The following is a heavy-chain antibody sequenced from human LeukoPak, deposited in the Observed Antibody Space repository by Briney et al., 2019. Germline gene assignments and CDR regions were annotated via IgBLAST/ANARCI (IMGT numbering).Heavy chain of an antibody. V-gene: IGHV3-21*01. CDR3: ARDRIYSGIYHDTFDI. CDR2: ISSGSTYI. D-gene: IGHD1-26*01. J-gene: IGHJ3*02. Sequence: GGSLILSCAASRFTFSSYSMSWVRQAPGKGLEWVSSISSGSTYIYYADSMKGRFTISRDNAKNSLYLQMNTLRAEDTAVYYCARDRIYSGIYHDTFDIWGHGTMVTVSS. CDR1: RFTFSSYS.